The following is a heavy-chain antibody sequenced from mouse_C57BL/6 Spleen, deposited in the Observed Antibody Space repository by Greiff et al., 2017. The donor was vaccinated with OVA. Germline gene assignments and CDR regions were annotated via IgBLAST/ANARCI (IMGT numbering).Heavy chain of an antibody. CDR3: SRGSYDYVGDY. CDR1: GYTFTSYW. J-gene: IGHJ2*01. CDR2: IDPADSET. Sequence: QVQLQQPGAELVRPGSSVKLSCKASGYTFTSYWMHWVKQRPIQGLEWIGNIDPADSETHYNQKFKDKATLTVDKSSSTAYMQLSSLPSEDSAVYYCSRGSYDYVGDYWGQGTPLTVSA. D-gene: IGHD2-4*01. V-gene: IGHV1-52*01.